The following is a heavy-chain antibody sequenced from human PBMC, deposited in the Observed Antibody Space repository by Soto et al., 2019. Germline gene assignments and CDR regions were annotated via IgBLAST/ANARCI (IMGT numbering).Heavy chain of an antibody. CDR1: AFTFSSYP. D-gene: IGHD3-10*01. J-gene: IGHJ6*02. CDR2: YDGSNK. Sequence: QVQLVESGGGVVQPGRSLRLSCAASAFTFSSYPMHWVRQAPGKGLEWVAVYDGSNKYYADSVKGRFTISRDNSKNTRYLQMNSLRAEDTAVYYCARGPGGYYGMDVWGQGTTVTVSS. V-gene: IGHV3-30-3*01. CDR3: ARGPGGYYGMDV.